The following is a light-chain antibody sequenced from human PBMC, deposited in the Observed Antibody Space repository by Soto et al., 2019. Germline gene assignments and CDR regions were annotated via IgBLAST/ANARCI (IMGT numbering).Light chain of an antibody. CDR1: QSLVYKDKNIY. J-gene: IGKJ2*01. CDR3: MQGTNCPYT. CDR2: KVS. Sequence: VVMTQSPLSLPVTLGQPASISCRSSQSLVYKDKNIYLNWFQQRPGQSPRRLIYKVSNRDSGVPDRFSGSGSGTDFTLKISRVEAEDVGVYYCMQGTNCPYTFGQGTKLEIK. V-gene: IGKV2-30*01.